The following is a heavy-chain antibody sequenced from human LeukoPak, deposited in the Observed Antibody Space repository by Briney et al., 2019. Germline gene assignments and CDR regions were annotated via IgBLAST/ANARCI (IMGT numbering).Heavy chain of an antibody. V-gene: IGHV4-39*07. J-gene: IGHJ5*02. CDR2: IFYSGST. CDR3: ARGGEGNADYGDFWIRSNWFDP. D-gene: IGHD4-17*01. Sequence: TSETLSLTCTVSSGSISTSNYYWGWVRQPPGKALEWIGNIFYSGSTYYNPSLKSRVTISLDTSKNLFSLNLSSVTAADTAVYYCARGGEGNADYGDFWIRSNWFDPWGQGTLVTVSS. CDR1: SGSISTSNYY.